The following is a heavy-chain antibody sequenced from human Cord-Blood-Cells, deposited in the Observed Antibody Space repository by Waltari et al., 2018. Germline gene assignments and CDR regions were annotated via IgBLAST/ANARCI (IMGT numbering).Heavy chain of an antibody. D-gene: IGHD2-21*01. J-gene: IGHJ3*02. CDR3: ARDRLLSLLTEDAFDI. CDR1: GFTFSSYW. CDR2: IKQDGSEK. V-gene: IGHV3-7*01. Sequence: EVQLVESGGGLVQPGGSLRLSCAASGFTFSSYWMSWVRQAPGKGLEWVANIKQDGSEKYYVDSVKGRFTISRDNAKNSLYLQMNSLRAEDTAVYYCARDRLLSLLTEDAFDIWGQGTMVTVSS.